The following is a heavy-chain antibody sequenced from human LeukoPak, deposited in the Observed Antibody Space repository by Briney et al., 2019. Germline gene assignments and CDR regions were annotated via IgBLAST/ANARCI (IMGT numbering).Heavy chain of an antibody. V-gene: IGHV4-39*01. CDR2: IYYRGDT. CDR3: ARHQNTALVTAVLDY. Sequence: SETLSLTCTASGGSISSSSCFWGWIRQPPGKGLEWIGNIYYRGDTYYNPSLKSRVTMSVDTSKNQFSLKLSSVTAADTAVYYCARHQNTALVTAVLDYWGQGTLVTVSS. CDR1: GGSISSSSCF. D-gene: IGHD5-18*01. J-gene: IGHJ4*02.